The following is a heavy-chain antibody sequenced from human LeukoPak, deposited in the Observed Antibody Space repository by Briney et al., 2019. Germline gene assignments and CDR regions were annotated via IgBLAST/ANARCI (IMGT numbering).Heavy chain of an antibody. J-gene: IGHJ6*03. Sequence: ALVKVSCKASGYTFTRYYMHWVRQAPGQGLEWMGLINPNGGSTNYAQKFQGRVTMTRDTSTSTVYMELSSLRSEDTALYYCARAFGESSAHVYYMDFWGKGTTVTISS. CDR1: GYTFTRYY. V-gene: IGHV1-46*01. CDR2: INPNGGST. CDR3: ARAFGESSAHVYYMDF. D-gene: IGHD3-10*01.